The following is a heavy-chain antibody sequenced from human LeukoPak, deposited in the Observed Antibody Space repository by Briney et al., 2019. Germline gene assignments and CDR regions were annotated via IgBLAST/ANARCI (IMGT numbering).Heavy chain of an antibody. J-gene: IGHJ4*02. CDR3: AKEGHMVRGVINY. D-gene: IGHD3-10*01. CDR2: ISGSGGST. Sequence: GGSLRLSCVASGYTFSSHAMSWVRQAPGKGLEWVSAISGSGGSTYYADSVKGRFTISRDNSKNTLYLQMNSLRAEDTAVYYCAKEGHMVRGVINYWGQGTLVTVSS. V-gene: IGHV3-23*01. CDR1: GYTFSSHA.